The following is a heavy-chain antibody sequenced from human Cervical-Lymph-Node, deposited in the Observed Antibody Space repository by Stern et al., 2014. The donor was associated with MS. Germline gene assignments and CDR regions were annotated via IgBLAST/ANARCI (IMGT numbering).Heavy chain of an antibody. V-gene: IGHV1-24*01. J-gene: IGHJ3*01. CDR1: GYSLSDLS. Sequence: QVQLVQSGAEVRKPGASVRVSCKVSGYSLSDLSMPWGRQAPGKGLEWLGGYDPEEGNTVYAQRFQGRVTMTEDTSTDTAYMELNSLRSDDTAVYHCATASRYDALDLWGQGTVVTVSS. CDR3: ATASRYDALDL. CDR2: YDPEEGNT.